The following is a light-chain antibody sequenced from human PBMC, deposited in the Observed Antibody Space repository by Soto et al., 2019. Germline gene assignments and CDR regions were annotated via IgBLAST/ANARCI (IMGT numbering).Light chain of an antibody. CDR3: QQFGSFPCT. CDR1: QDIKNY. CDR2: DAA. V-gene: IGKV1-33*01. J-gene: IGKJ2*02. Sequence: MTQSPSALSASAGDTVTITCQSSQDIKNYVIWYQQKPGRAPKLLIYDAASLGTGVSSRLSGSGSGTHFTLPISSLEPEDVATYYCQQFGSFPCTFGQGTKLEIK.